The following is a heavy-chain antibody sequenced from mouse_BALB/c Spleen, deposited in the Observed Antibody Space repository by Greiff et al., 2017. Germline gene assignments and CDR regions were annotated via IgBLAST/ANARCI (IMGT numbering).Heavy chain of an antibody. Sequence: QVQLQQSGAELARPGASVKMSCKASGYTFTSYTMHWVKQRPGQGLEWIGYINPSSGYTNYNQKFKDKATLTADKSSSTAYMQLSSLTSEDSAVYYCARDGYDDWFAYWGQGTLVTVSA. V-gene: IGHV1-4*01. CDR2: INPSSGYT. CDR3: ARDGYDDWFAY. D-gene: IGHD2-2*01. J-gene: IGHJ3*01. CDR1: GYTFTSYT.